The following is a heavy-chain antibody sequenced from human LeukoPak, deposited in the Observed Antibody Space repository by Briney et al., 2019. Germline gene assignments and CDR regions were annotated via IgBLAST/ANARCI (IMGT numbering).Heavy chain of an antibody. J-gene: IGHJ4*02. CDR2: IKHDGSEK. V-gene: IGHV3-7*01. CDR1: GFTFNSYW. D-gene: IGHD6-6*01. Sequence: GSLRLSCAISGFTFNSYWMSWVRQAPGKGLEWVANIKHDGSEKYYVDSVKGRFTISRDNAKNSLYLQMNSLRAEDTAVYYCARDSRQLIYWGQGTLVTVSS. CDR3: ARDSRQLIY.